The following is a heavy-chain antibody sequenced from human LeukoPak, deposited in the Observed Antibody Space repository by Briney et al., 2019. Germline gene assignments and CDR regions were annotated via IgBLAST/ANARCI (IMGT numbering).Heavy chain of an antibody. CDR3: ARDYCGGDCNFYYFDY. V-gene: IGHV4-34*01. D-gene: IGHD2-21*02. Sequence: PSETLSLTCAVYGGSFXGYYWGWIRQPPGXXXEWIGXINHSGSTHYNPSLKSRVTISVDTSKNQFSLKLSSVTAADTAVYYCARDYCGGDCNFYYFDYWGQGTLVTVSS. CDR1: GGSFXGYY. CDR2: INHSGST. J-gene: IGHJ4*02.